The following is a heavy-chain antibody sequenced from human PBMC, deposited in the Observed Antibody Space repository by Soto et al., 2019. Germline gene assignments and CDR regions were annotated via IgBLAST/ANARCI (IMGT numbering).Heavy chain of an antibody. V-gene: IGHV2-26*01. CDR1: GFSLSNARMG. D-gene: IGHD2-8*02. CDR3: GRIVVYTAVVDY. J-gene: IGHJ4*02. Sequence: QVTLKESGPVLVKPTETLTLTCTASGFSLSNARMGVSWIRQPPGKALEWIAHIFSNDGKSYCTSLKTKLTISTDTSQSQVVLTMTNMDPVDTATYCCGRIVVYTAVVDYLGQGTLVTVSS. CDR2: IFSNDGK.